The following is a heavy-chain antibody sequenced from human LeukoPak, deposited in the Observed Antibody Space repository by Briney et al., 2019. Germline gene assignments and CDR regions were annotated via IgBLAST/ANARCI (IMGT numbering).Heavy chain of an antibody. CDR1: GFTFSSFA. J-gene: IGHJ4*02. CDR2: ISFDGTNI. D-gene: IGHD3-10*01. CDR3: VRDGSGSFFIN. V-gene: IGHV3-30*04. Sequence: GGSLRLSCVASGFTFSSFAMHWVRQAPGKGLEWVAIISFDGTNIDYADSVRGRFTISRDNSETTVSLQMNSLRAEDTAVYYCVRDGSGSFFINWGQGTLVTVSS.